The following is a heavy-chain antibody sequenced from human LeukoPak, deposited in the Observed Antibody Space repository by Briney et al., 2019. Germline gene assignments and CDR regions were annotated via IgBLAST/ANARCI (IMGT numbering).Heavy chain of an antibody. CDR1: GASISSSYW. Sequence: SGTRSLTCPVSGASISSSYWWSWVRQPPGKGLEWIGEIHHSGSTKYNPSLKSRVTISVDKSKNQFSLKLSSVTAADTAVYYCAPSPCSGDSCYRFDFWGQGTQVTVSS. CDR2: IHHSGST. V-gene: IGHV4-4*02. J-gene: IGHJ4*02. D-gene: IGHD2-15*01. CDR3: APSPCSGDSCYRFDF.